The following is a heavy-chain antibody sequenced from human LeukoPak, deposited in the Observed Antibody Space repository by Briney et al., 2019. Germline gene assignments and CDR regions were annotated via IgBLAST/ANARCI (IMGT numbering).Heavy chain of an antibody. CDR1: GYSISSGYY. J-gene: IGHJ4*02. Sequence: SETLSLTCGVSGYSISSGYYWGWIRQSPGRGLEWIGYIYYSGSTNYNPSLKSRVTISVDTSKNQFSLKLSSVTAADTAVYYCARHYPCGGDCYSGYYFDYWGQGTLVTVSS. CDR3: ARHYPCGGDCYSGYYFDY. D-gene: IGHD2-21*02. CDR2: IYYSGST. V-gene: IGHV4-38-2*01.